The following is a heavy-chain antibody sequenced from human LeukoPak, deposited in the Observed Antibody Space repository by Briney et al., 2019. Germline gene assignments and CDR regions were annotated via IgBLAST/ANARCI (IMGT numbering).Heavy chain of an antibody. Sequence: GGSLRLSCAASGFTFSSYSMNWVRQAPGKGLEWVSSISSSSTYIYYADSVKGRFTISRDNAKNSLYLQMNSLRAEDTAVYYCARPPRYSSNWYYSDYWGQGTLVTVSS. J-gene: IGHJ4*02. CDR3: ARPPRYSSNWYYSDY. CDR1: GFTFSSYS. D-gene: IGHD6-13*01. CDR2: ISSSSTYI. V-gene: IGHV3-21*01.